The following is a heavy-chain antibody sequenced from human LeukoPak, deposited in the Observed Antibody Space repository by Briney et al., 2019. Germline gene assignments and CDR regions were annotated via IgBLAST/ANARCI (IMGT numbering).Heavy chain of an antibody. Sequence: SVKVSCKASGGTFSSYAISWVRQAPGQGLEWMGGIIPIFGTANYAQTFQGRVTITADESTSTAYMELSSLRSEDTAVYYCALTYYYGSGSPFGFDYWGQGTLVTVSS. D-gene: IGHD3-10*01. CDR2: IIPIFGTA. J-gene: IGHJ4*02. CDR1: GGTFSSYA. CDR3: ALTYYYGSGSPFGFDY. V-gene: IGHV1-69*13.